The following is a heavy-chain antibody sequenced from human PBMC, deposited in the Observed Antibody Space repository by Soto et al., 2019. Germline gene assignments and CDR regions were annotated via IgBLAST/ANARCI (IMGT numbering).Heavy chain of an antibody. Sequence: QVQLVESGGGVVQPGRSLRLSCAASGFTFSSYGMHWVRQAPGKGLEWVAVISYDGSNKYYADSVKGRFTISRDNSKTTLYLQMNSLRADDTAVYYCAKTVVAVTPEFGDYWGQGTLVTVSS. J-gene: IGHJ4*02. D-gene: IGHD2-15*01. CDR1: GFTFSSYG. CDR2: ISYDGSNK. V-gene: IGHV3-30*18. CDR3: AKTVVAVTPEFGDY.